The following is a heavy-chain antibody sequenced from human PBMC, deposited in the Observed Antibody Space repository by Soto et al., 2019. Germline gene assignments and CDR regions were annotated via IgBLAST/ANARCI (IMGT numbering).Heavy chain of an antibody. Sequence: PSETLSLTCTVSGGSVNNGSYYWSWIRQPPGKGLGWIGYIYHTGTSNHNPSLKSRVTMSVDTSKNLFSLKVKSVTAADTAVYYCARNCRGYIYGYYFDSWGRGTMVAVYS. D-gene: IGHD5-18*01. CDR2: IYHTGTS. CDR1: GGSVNNGSYY. V-gene: IGHV4-61*03. J-gene: IGHJ4*02. CDR3: ARNCRGYIYGYYFDS.